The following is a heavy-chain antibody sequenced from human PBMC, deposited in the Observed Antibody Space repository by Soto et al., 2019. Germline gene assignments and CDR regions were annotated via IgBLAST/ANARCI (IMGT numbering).Heavy chain of an antibody. V-gene: IGHV3-74*01. CDR2: INSDGSST. Sequence: EVQLVESGGGLVQPGVSLRLSCAASGFTFSSYWMHWVRQAPGKGLVWVSRINSDGSSTSYAGSVKGRFTISRDNAKNTLYLQMNSRRAEDTAVYYCVRTSLVVAAATREDYWGQGTLVTVSS. J-gene: IGHJ4*02. D-gene: IGHD2-15*01. CDR1: GFTFSSYW. CDR3: VRTSLVVAAATREDY.